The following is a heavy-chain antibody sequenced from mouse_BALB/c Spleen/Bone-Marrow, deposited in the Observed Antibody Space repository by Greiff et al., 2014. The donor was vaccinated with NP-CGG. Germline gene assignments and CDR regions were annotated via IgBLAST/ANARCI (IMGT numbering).Heavy chain of an antibody. CDR3: ARYPDYYGSSYAMEY. Sequence: EVQLQESGPELVKPGASVKMSCKASGYTFTSYVMHWVKQKPGQGLEWIGYINPYNDGTKYNEKFKGKATLTSDKSSSTAYMELSSLTSEDSAVYYCARYPDYYGSSYAMEYWGQGTSVTVSS. J-gene: IGHJ4*01. CDR1: GYTFTSYV. CDR2: INPYNDGT. V-gene: IGHV1-14*01. D-gene: IGHD1-1*01.